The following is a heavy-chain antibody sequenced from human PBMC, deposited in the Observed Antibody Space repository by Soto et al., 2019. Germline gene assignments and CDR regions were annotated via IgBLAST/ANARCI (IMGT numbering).Heavy chain of an antibody. J-gene: IGHJ4*02. CDR2: IYYSGST. D-gene: IGHD6-19*01. CDR3: ARHLRHSSGWQRRIYYFDY. V-gene: IGHV4-39*01. CDR1: GSSIISSSYY. Sequence: SETRSLTCTVPGSSIISSSYYWGWIRQPPGKGLEWIGSIYYSGSTYYNPSLKSRVTISVDTSKNQFSLKLSSVTAADTAVYYCARHLRHSSGWQRRIYYFDYWGQGTLVTVS.